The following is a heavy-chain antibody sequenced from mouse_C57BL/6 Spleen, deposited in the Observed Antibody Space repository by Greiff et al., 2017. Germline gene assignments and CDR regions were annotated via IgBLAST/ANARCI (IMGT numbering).Heavy chain of an antibody. D-gene: IGHD4-1*01. J-gene: IGHJ2*01. CDR1: GYTFTSYW. V-gene: IGHV1-52*01. CDR3: ARGLGDY. Sequence: VQLQQPGAELVRPGSSVKLSCKASGYTFTSYWMHWVQQRPIQGLEWIGNIDPSDSSTHYNQKFKDKATLTVNKSSSTSYMQLSSLTSEKSAVYYCARGLGDYWGQGTTLTVSS. CDR2: IDPSDSST.